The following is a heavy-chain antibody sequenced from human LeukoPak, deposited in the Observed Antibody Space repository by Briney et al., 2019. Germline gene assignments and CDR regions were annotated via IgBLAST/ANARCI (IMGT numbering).Heavy chain of an antibody. J-gene: IGHJ4*02. Sequence: GGSLRLSCAASGFTFSNAWMSWVRQAPGKGLDWVGRIFSKAHGETTDYGAPVKGRFTISRDDSKNTVYLQVNSLKTEDTGMYYCVTYYDGSGDYWGRGTLVTVSS. CDR2: IFSKAHGETT. V-gene: IGHV3-15*01. CDR1: GFTFSNAW. D-gene: IGHD3-22*01. CDR3: VTYYDGSGDY.